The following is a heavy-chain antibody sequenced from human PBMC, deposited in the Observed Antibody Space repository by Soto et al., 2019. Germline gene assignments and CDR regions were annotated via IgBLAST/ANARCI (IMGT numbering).Heavy chain of an antibody. V-gene: IGHV4-30-4*01. D-gene: IGHD1-1*01. CDR2: IYYSGST. J-gene: IGHJ6*02. CDR3: AREGGPTGTTGTTDYGMDV. Sequence: PSETLSLTCTVSGGSISSGDYYWSWIRQPPGKGLEWIGYIYYSGSTYYNPSLKSRVTISVDTSKNQFSLKLSSVTAADTAVYYCAREGGPTGTTGTTDYGMDVWGQGTTVTVSS. CDR1: GGSISSGDYY.